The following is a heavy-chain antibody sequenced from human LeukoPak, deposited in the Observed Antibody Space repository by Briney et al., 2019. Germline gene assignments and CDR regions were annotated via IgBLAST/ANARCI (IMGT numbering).Heavy chain of an antibody. CDR2: IYHSGST. D-gene: IGHD4-17*01. J-gene: IGHJ4*02. CDR3: ARDLDYGDSN. CDR1: GGSISSGGYS. V-gene: IGHV4-30-2*01. Sequence: PSETLSLTCAVSGGSISSGGYSWSWIRQPPGKGLEWIGYIYHSGSTYYNPSLKSRVTISVDRSKNQFSLKLSSVTAADTAVYYCARDLDYGDSNWGQGTLVTVSS.